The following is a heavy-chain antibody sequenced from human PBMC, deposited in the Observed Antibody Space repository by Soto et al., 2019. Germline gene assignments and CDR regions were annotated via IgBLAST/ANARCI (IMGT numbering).Heavy chain of an antibody. J-gene: IGHJ2*01. V-gene: IGHV3-23*01. D-gene: IGHD6-19*01. Sequence: ESGGGLVKPGGSLRLSCAASGFTFNNYAMSWVRQAPGKGLEWVSSISGSAGNTYYADSVKGRFTISRDNSKNTLFLQMNSLRAEDTAVYYCAKSLPSQDNSGWHVWYWYFDLWGRGTLVTVSS. CDR2: ISGSAGNT. CDR3: AKSLPSQDNSGWHVWYWYFDL. CDR1: GFTFNNYA.